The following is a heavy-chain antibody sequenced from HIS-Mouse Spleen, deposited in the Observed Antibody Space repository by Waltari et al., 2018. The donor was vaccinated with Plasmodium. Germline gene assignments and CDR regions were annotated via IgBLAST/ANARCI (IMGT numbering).Heavy chain of an antibody. J-gene: IGHJ4*02. CDR3: ARGRYSSSWYYFDY. CDR2: KKQDGREK. CDR1: GFTFSSYW. V-gene: IGHV3-7*01. D-gene: IGHD6-13*01. Sequence: EVQLVESGGGLVQPGGSLRLSCAASGFTFSSYWMSWVRQAPGKGLEGVAKKKQDGREKDYVDSVKGRFTISRDNAKNSLYLQMNSLRAEDTAVYYCARGRYSSSWYYFDYWGQGTLVTVSS.